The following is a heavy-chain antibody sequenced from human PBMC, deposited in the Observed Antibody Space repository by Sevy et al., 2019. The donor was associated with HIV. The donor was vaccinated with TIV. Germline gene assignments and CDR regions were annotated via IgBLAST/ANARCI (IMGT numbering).Heavy chain of an antibody. J-gene: IGHJ6*02. Sequence: GGSLRLSCAASVFTFSNCSMNWVRQAPGKGLEWVSSITSTSNYIYYADSVKGRFTISRDNAKNSLYLQMNSLRAEDTAVYYCARDTIVVVPAASDPYYYYYGMDVWGQGTTVTVSS. D-gene: IGHD2-2*01. CDR3: ARDTIVVVPAASDPYYYYYGMDV. CDR2: ITSTSNYI. CDR1: VFTFSNCS. V-gene: IGHV3-21*01.